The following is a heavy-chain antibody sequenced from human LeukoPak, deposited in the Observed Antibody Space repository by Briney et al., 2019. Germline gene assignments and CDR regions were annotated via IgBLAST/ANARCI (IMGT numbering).Heavy chain of an antibody. V-gene: IGHV3-7*02. CDR3: AKNGGPHGMDV. CDR1: GFPFSSYW. J-gene: IGHJ6*02. CDR2: IKHDGSET. Sequence: GGSLRLSCAASGFPFSSYWMSWVRQAPGKGLEWVANIKHDGSETNYVDSVKGRFTISRDNAKNSLHLQMNSLRVEDTAVYYCAKNGGPHGMDVWGQGTTVTVSS. D-gene: IGHD3-16*01.